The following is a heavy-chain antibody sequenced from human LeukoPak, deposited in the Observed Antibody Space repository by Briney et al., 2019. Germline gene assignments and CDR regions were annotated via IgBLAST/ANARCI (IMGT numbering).Heavy chain of an antibody. V-gene: IGHV3-21*01. D-gene: IGHD5-18*01. CDR1: GFTFSSYS. Sequence: PGGSLRLSCAASGFTFSSYSMNWVRQAPGKGLEWVSSISSSSSYIYYADSVKGRFTISRDNAKNSLYLQMNSLRAEDTAVYYCAREATGAMVGLDSYYYMDVWGKGTTVTVSS. J-gene: IGHJ6*03. CDR2: ISSSSSYI. CDR3: AREATGAMVGLDSYYYMDV.